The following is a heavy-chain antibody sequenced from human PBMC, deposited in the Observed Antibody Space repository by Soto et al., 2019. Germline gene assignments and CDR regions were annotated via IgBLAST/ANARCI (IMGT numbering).Heavy chain of an antibody. CDR2: IIPIFGTA. V-gene: IGHV1-69*13. J-gene: IGHJ5*02. Sequence: ASVKVSCKASGGTFSSYAISWVRQAPGQGLEWMGGIIPIFGTANYAQKFQGRVTITADESTSTAYMELSSLRSEDTAVYYCARGGEDILTGYYYNWFDPWGQGTLVTVSS. CDR1: GGTFSSYA. D-gene: IGHD3-9*01. CDR3: ARGGEDILTGYYYNWFDP.